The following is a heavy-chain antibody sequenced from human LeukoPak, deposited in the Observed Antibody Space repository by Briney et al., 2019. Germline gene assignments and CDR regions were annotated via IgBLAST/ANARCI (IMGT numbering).Heavy chain of an antibody. CDR3: ARFWWELLPPDY. Sequence: SETLSPTCTVSGGSISSSSYYWGWIRQPPGKGLEWIGSIYYSGSTYYNPSLKSRVTISVDTSKNQFSLKLSSVTAADTAVYYCARFWWELLPPDYWGQGTLVTVSS. D-gene: IGHD1-26*01. CDR2: IYYSGST. CDR1: GGSISSSSYY. J-gene: IGHJ4*02. V-gene: IGHV4-39*01.